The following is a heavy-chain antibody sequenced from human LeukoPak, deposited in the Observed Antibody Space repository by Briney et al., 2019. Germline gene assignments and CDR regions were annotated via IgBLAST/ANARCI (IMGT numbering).Heavy chain of an antibody. V-gene: IGHV1-69*13. D-gene: IGHD5-18*01. CDR3: ATVDAPMLEGVD. CDR2: IIPIFGTA. CDR1: GGTFSSYA. J-gene: IGHJ4*02. Sequence: SVKVSCKASGGTFSSYAISWVRQAPGQGLEWMGGIIPIFGTANYAQKFQGRVTITADESTSTAYMELSSLRSEDTAVYYCATVDAPMLEGVDWRQGTFVTVPS.